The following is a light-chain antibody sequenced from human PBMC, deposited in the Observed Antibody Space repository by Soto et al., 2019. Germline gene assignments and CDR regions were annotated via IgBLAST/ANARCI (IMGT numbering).Light chain of an antibody. CDR3: QVWDTTTDQYI. J-gene: IGLJ1*01. CDR1: DVGGKS. CDR2: DAR. V-gene: IGLV3-21*02. Sequence: SYDLAQPPSVSVAPGQTATISCGGDDVGGKSVQWYQQKPGQAPVLVLYDARDRPSGIPERFSGSNSGNTATLTISWVEAGAEADFYCQVWDTTTDQYIFGSGTKVTV.